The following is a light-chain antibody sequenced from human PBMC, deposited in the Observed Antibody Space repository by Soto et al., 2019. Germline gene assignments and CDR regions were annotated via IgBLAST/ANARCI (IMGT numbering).Light chain of an antibody. Sequence: SALTQPRSVSGSPGQSVTISCTGTSSDVGGYNYVSWYQQHPGKAPKLMIYDVSKRPSGVPDRFSGSKSGNTASLTISGLQAEDEADYYCCSYAGSYKVFGTGTKVTV. CDR3: CSYAGSYKV. V-gene: IGLV2-11*01. CDR2: DVS. J-gene: IGLJ1*01. CDR1: SSDVGGYNY.